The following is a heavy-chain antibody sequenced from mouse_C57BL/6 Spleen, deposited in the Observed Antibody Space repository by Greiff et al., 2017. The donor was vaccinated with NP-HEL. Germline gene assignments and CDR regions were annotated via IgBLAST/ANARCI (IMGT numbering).Heavy chain of an antibody. V-gene: IGHV5-6*01. CDR3: ARDGYSWFAY. CDR2: ISSGGSYT. D-gene: IGHD2-3*01. J-gene: IGHJ3*01. CDR1: GFTFSSYG. Sequence: EVQGVESGGDLVKPGGSLKLSCAASGFTFSSYGMSWVRPTPDKRLEWVATISSGGSYTYYPDSVKGRFTISRDNAKNTLYLQMSSLKSEDTAMYYCARDGYSWFAYWGQGTLVTVSA.